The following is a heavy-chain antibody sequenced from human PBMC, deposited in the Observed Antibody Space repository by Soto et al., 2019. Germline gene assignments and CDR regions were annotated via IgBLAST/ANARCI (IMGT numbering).Heavy chain of an antibody. Sequence: GGSLRLSCAASGFTFSSFEMNWVRQAPGKGLEWVSHISDIGSIYYADSVKGRFTVSRDNAKNSVYLQMDSLRAEDTAVYYCARSSGAYRPFDYWGQGTLVTVSS. CDR1: GFTFSSFE. CDR2: ISDIGSI. J-gene: IGHJ4*02. D-gene: IGHD3-22*01. CDR3: ARSSGAYRPFDY. V-gene: IGHV3-48*03.